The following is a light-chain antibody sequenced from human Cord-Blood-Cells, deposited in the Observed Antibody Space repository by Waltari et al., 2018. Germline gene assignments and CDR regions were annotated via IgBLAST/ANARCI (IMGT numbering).Light chain of an antibody. CDR2: EGS. V-gene: IGLV2-23*01. CDR3: CSYAGSSTYV. CDR1: TVDVGLINL. Sequence: QSALTQPASVSGSPGQSLTIPCTGTTVDVGLINLVSWYQQHPGKAPKLMIYEGSKRPSGVSNRFSGSKSGNTASLTISGLQAEDEADYYCCSYAGSSTYVFGTGTKVTVL. J-gene: IGLJ1*01.